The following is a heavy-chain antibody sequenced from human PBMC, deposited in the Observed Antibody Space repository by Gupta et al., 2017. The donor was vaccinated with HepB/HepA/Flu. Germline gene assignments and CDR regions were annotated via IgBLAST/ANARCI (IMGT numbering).Heavy chain of an antibody. CDR3: ARGLGYCTGDICRNWFDP. D-gene: IGHD2-8*02. CDR2: ISSSGGAI. J-gene: IGHJ5*02. Sequence: EVQLVESGGGLVQSGGSLRLSCAASELTFRNYGMNWVRQAPGKGLEWVSYISSSGGAIYYADSVKGRFTVSRDNAKTSLYLHINSLRAEDTAVYYCARGLGYCTGDICRNWFDPWGRGTLVTVSS. V-gene: IGHV3-48*03. CDR1: ELTFRNYG.